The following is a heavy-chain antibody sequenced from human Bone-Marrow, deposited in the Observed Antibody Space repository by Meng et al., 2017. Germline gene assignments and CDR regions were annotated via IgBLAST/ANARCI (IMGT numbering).Heavy chain of an antibody. CDR2: INPNSGGT. CDR1: GYTFTGYY. V-gene: IGHV1-2*02. D-gene: IGHD2-15*01. Sequence: ASVKVSCKASGYTFTGYYMHWVRQAPGQGLEWMGWINPNSGGTNYAQKFQGRVTMTRDTSISTAYMELSRLRSDDTAVYYCARSELGYCSGGSCYGIDYWGQGTLVTVPQ. CDR3: ARSELGYCSGGSCYGIDY. J-gene: IGHJ4*02.